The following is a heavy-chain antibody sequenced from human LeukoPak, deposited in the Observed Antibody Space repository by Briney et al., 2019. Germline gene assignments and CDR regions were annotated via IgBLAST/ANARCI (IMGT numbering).Heavy chain of an antibody. V-gene: IGHV4-34*01. CDR2: INDSGRT. J-gene: IGHJ6*03. CDR1: GGSFSNYY. Sequence: SETLSLTCAVYGGSFSNYYWSWIRQTPGKGMEWIGEINDSGRTNYNPSLMSRVTVSVDTSKNQFSLRLTSVTATDTTVYYCARRWNYGRNCYIDVWGKGAAVSVSS. D-gene: IGHD1-7*01. CDR3: ARRWNYGRNCYIDV.